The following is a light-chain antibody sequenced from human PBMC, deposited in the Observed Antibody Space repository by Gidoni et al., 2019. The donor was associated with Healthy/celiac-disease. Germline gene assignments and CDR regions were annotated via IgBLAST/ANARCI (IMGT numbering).Light chain of an antibody. V-gene: IGKV3-20*01. Sequence: EIVFTQSPGTLSLSPGERATLSCRASQSVSSSYLAWYQQKPGQAPRLLIYGASSRATGIPDRFSGSGSGTDFTLTISRLEPEDFAVYYCQQYGSSSTWTFXQXTKVEIK. CDR3: QQYGSSSTWT. CDR2: GAS. J-gene: IGKJ1*01. CDR1: QSVSSSY.